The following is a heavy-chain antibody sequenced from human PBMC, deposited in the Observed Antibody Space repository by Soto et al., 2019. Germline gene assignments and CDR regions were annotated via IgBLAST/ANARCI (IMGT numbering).Heavy chain of an antibody. D-gene: IGHD1-26*01. Sequence: SETLSLTCTVSGGSISSYYWSWIRQPPGKGLEWIGYIYYSGSTNHNPSLKSRVTISVDTSKNQFSLKLSSVTAADTAVYYCARDSGSWLDPWGQGTLVTVSS. CDR3: ARDSGSWLDP. J-gene: IGHJ5*02. CDR2: IYYSGST. V-gene: IGHV4-59*01. CDR1: GGSISSYY.